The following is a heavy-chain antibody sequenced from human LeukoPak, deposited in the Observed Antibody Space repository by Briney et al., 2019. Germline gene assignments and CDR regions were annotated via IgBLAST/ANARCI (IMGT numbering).Heavy chain of an antibody. J-gene: IGHJ4*02. CDR2: ISSSSTI. D-gene: IGHD6-13*01. V-gene: IGHV3-48*01. Sequence: PGGSLRLSCAASGFTFSSYSMNWVRQAPGKGLEWVSYISSSSTIYYADSVKGQFTISRDNAKNSLYLQMNSLRAEDTAVYYCARGYSSSWFDFDYWGQGTLVTVSS. CDR3: ARGYSSSWFDFDY. CDR1: GFTFSSYS.